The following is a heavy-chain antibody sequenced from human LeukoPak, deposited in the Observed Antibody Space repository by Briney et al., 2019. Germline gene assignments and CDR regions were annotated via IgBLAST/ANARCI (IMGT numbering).Heavy chain of an antibody. Sequence: QSGGSLRLSCAASGFTFNRNNMNWVRQAPGKGLEWVLYISSTSITMYYADSVKGRFTISRDNAKNSLYLQMNSLRADDTAVYYCARETILAVAGDFWGQGTLVTVSS. J-gene: IGHJ4*02. CDR2: ISSTSITM. CDR3: ARETILAVAGDF. V-gene: IGHV3-48*01. D-gene: IGHD6-19*01. CDR1: GFTFNRNN.